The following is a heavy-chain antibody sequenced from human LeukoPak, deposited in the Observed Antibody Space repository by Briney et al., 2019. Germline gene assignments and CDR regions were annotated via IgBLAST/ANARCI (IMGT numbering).Heavy chain of an antibody. CDR1: GFTFRSYA. CDR3: AKGSLAARPYYFDC. Sequence: GGSLRLSCAAPGFTFRSYAMSWVRQAPGKGLEWVSAITDTGGSTWYADSVTGRFTISRDNSKNTLYLQMNGLRAEDTALYYCAKGSLAARPYYFDCWGQGTLVSVSS. CDR2: ITDTGGST. J-gene: IGHJ4*02. V-gene: IGHV3-23*01. D-gene: IGHD6-6*01.